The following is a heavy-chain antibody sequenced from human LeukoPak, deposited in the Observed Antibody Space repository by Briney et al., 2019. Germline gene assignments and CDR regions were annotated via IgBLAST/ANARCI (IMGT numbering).Heavy chain of an antibody. J-gene: IGHJ4*02. Sequence: ASVKVSCKASDYTFTSYGIAWVRQAPGQGLKWTGWISADKGNTNYAQNLQGRVTMTTDTSTNTAYMELRSLTSDDTAVYYCARDGYFDYWGQGTLVTVSS. CDR2: ISADKGNT. V-gene: IGHV1-18*01. CDR3: ARDGYFDY. CDR1: DYTFTSYG.